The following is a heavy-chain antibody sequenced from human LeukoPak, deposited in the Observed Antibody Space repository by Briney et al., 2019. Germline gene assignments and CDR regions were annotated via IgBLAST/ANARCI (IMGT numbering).Heavy chain of an antibody. CDR1: GGTFSSYA. V-gene: IGHV1-69*04. Sequence: ASVKVSCKASGGTFSSYAISWVRQAPGQGLEWMGRIIPILGIANYAQKFQGRVTITADKSTSTAYMELSSLRSEDTAVCYCARASRIAVAGTSFDYWGQGTLVTVSS. J-gene: IGHJ4*02. CDR2: IIPILGIA. CDR3: ARASRIAVAGTSFDY. D-gene: IGHD6-19*01.